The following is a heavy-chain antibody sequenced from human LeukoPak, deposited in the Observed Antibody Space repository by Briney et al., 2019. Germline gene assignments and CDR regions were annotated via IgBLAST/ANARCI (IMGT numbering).Heavy chain of an antibody. CDR3: AREYSSSWLQRNNWFDP. CDR2: IYHSGST. CDR1: GGSISSSNW. D-gene: IGHD6-13*01. V-gene: IGHV4-4*02. Sequence: PSGTLSLTCAVSGGSISSSNWWSWVRQPPGKGLEWIGEIYHSGSTNYNPSLKSRVTISVDKSKNQFPLKLSSVTAADTAVYYCAREYSSSWLQRNNWFDPWGQGTLVTVSS. J-gene: IGHJ5*02.